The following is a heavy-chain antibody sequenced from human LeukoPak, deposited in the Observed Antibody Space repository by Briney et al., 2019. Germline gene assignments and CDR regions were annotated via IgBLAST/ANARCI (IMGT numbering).Heavy chain of an antibody. V-gene: IGHV1-69*04. CDR2: IIPILGIA. D-gene: IGHD2-21*02. CDR3: ARAGGVTDYFDY. J-gene: IGHJ4*02. Sequence: GASVKVSCTASGATVTSYAISWVRQAPGPGLEWMGRIIPILGIANYAQKFQGRVTITADKSTSTAYMELSSPSSEDTAVYYCARAGGVTDYFDYWGQGTLVTVSS. CDR1: GATVTSYA.